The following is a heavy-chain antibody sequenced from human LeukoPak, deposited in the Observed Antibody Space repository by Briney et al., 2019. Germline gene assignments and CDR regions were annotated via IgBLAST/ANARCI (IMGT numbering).Heavy chain of an antibody. CDR2: IYYSGST. V-gene: IGHV4-59*01. D-gene: IGHD5-24*01. CDR3: ARVRARDGYKDFDY. Sequence: PSETLSLTCTVSGGSISSYYWSWIRQPPGKGLEWIGYIYYSGSTNYNPSLKSRVTISVDSSKNQFSLKLSSVTAAGTAVYYCARVRARDGYKDFDYWGQGTLVTVS. CDR1: GGSISSYY. J-gene: IGHJ4*02.